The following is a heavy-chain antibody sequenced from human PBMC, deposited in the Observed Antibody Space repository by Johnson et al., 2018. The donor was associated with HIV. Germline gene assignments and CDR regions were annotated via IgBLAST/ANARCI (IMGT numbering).Heavy chain of an antibody. CDR3: ARVRPKGSFDI. Sequence: QMQLVESGGGVVRPGGSLRLSCAASGFSFDDYGMSWVRQAPGKGLDWVAIISYDGSNEYYADSVKGRFTISRDNSKNTLYLQMNSLRAEDTAVYYCARVRPKGSFDIWGQGTMVTV. CDR1: GFSFDDYG. CDR2: ISYDGSNE. J-gene: IGHJ3*02. V-gene: IGHV3-30*03. D-gene: IGHD1-1*01.